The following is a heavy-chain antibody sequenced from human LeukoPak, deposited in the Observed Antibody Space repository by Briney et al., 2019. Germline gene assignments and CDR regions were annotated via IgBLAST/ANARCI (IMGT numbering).Heavy chain of an antibody. CDR3: AKDLRSSNYYFFDY. J-gene: IGHJ4*02. CDR1: GFTFSSYA. D-gene: IGHD6-13*01. V-gene: IGHV3-23*01. CDR2: ISGSGGST. Sequence: GGSLRLSCAASGFTFSSYAMSWVRQAPGKGLEWVSGISGSGGSTYYADSVKGRFTISRDKSKNTLYLQMNSLRAEDTAVYYCAKDLRSSNYYFFDYWGQGTLVTVSS.